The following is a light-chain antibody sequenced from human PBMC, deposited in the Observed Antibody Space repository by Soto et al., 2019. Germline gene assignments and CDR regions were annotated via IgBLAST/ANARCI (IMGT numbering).Light chain of an antibody. V-gene: IGKV1-5*03. Sequence: DIQMTQSPSTLSASVGDRVTITCRACQSISASLAWYEQKPGKAPKPLIYKASSLETGVPSRFSGSGSGTEFTLTISSLQPDDFATYFCQHMATFGQGTKVEIK. CDR1: QSISAS. CDR3: QHMAT. J-gene: IGKJ1*01. CDR2: KAS.